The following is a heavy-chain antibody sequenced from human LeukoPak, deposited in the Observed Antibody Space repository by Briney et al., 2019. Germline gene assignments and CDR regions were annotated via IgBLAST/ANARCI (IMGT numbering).Heavy chain of an antibody. J-gene: IGHJ4*02. CDR3: ARDSSDVLTGYYHF. CDR1: GYSFNDYY. D-gene: IGHD3-9*01. CDR2: INPNSGRT. V-gene: IGHV1-2*02. Sequence: ASAKVSCKTSGYSFNDYYLYWVRQAPGQGLEWMGWINPNSGRTDYAPKFQGRVTLTTDTCITTAYMELSSLISGDTALYYCARDSSDVLTGYYHFWGQGTLVTVSS.